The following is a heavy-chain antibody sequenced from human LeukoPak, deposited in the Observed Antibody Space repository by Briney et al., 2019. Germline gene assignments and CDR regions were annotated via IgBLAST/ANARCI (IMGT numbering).Heavy chain of an antibody. CDR2: INHSGST. V-gene: IGHV4-34*01. CDR3: ARGGNDGFDY. Sequence: SETLSLTCAVYGGSFSGYYWSWIRQPPGKGLEWIGEINHSGSTNYNPSLKSRVTISVDTSKNQFSLKLSSVTAADTAVYYCARGGNDGFDYWGQGTLVTVSS. J-gene: IGHJ4*02. CDR1: GGSFSGYY. D-gene: IGHD4-23*01.